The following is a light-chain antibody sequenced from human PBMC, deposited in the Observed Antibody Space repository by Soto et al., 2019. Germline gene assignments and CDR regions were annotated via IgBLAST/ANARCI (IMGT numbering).Light chain of an antibody. Sequence: EIVMTQSPATLSVSPGERATLSCRASQSVSSNLAWYQQRPGQTPRLLIYSASTRATGIPARFSGSGSGTEFTLTISSLQSEDFAVYYCQQYDKWPTFGTGTKVDIK. CDR2: SAS. CDR1: QSVSSN. CDR3: QQYDKWPT. J-gene: IGKJ3*01. V-gene: IGKV3-15*01.